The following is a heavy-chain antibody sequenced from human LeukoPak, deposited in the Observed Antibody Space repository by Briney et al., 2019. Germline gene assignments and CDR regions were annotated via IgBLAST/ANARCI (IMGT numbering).Heavy chain of an antibody. CDR1: GGSFSGYY. Sequence: SATLSLTCAVYGGSFSGYYWSWIRQPPGNGLEWIGNIYYSGSTNYNPSLKSRVTISVDTSKNQFSLKVTSVTAADTAVYYCARDYYDSGSSALWGQGTLVTVSS. V-gene: IGHV4-59*01. D-gene: IGHD3-10*01. CDR2: IYYSGST. J-gene: IGHJ4*02. CDR3: ARDYYDSGSSAL.